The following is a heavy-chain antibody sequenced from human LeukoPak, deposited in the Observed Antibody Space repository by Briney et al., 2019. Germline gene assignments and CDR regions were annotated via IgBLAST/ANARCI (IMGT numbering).Heavy chain of an antibody. CDR1: GFTFSSYG. D-gene: IGHD5-18*01. CDR2: IWYDGSNK. J-gene: IGHJ4*02. Sequence: GGSLRLSCAASGFTFSSYGMHWVRQAPDKGLEWVAVIWYDGSNKYYADSVKGRFTISRDNSKNTLYLQMNSLRAEDAAVYYCARDREEYSYGSFDYWGQGTLVTVSS. V-gene: IGHV3-33*01. CDR3: ARDREEYSYGSFDY.